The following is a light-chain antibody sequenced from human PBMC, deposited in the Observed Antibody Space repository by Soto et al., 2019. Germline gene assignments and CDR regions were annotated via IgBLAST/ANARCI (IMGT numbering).Light chain of an antibody. CDR2: GAS. CDR3: QQYGDLPPT. V-gene: IGKV3-20*01. CDR1: QSVTYDQ. J-gene: IGKJ1*01. Sequence: EVVMRQSPATLSLSPGERATLSCRASQSVTYDQLAWYRQTPGQAPRLLIYGASSRAAGIPDRFSGSGSGTDFTLTISRLEPEDFVVYHCQQYGDLPPTFGQGTKVDIK.